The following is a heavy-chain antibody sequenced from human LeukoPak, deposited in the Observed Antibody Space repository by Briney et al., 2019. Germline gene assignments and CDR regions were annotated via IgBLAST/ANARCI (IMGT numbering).Heavy chain of an antibody. V-gene: IGHV4-34*01. CDR1: GGSFSGYY. J-gene: IGHJ4*02. CDR2: INHSGST. Sequence: SETLSLTCAVYGGSFSGYYWSWIRQPPGKGLEWIGEINHSGSTNYNPSLKSRVTIPVDTSKNQFSLKPSSVTAADTAVYYCARGQTIVGATGDFWGQGTLVTVSS. D-gene: IGHD1-26*01. CDR3: ARGQTIVGATGDF.